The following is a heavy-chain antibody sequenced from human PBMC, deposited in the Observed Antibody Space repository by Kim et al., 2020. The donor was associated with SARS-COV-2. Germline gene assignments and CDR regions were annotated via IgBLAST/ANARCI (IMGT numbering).Heavy chain of an antibody. Sequence: SETLSLICTVSGGSFSSYHWSWIRQSAGKGLEWIGRIHASGRTNYNPSLKSRLTMSVDTSKPPLSLTLSSVPAAAPALSYCARQVPGADRRFASWGPGILVTGSS. CDR2: IHASGRT. CDR1: GGSFSSYH. CDR3: ARQVPGADRRFAS. J-gene: IGHJ4*02. D-gene: IGHD6-19*01. V-gene: IGHV4-4*07.